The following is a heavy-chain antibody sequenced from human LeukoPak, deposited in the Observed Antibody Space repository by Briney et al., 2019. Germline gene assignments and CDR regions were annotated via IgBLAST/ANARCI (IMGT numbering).Heavy chain of an antibody. Sequence: GRSLRLSCAASGFTFSSYSMHWVRQAPGKGLEWVAVIWYDGSNKYYADSVKGRFTISRDNSKNTLYLQMNSLRAEDTAVYYCARDLCAGKQLEPCYFDYWGQGTLVTVSS. CDR2: IWYDGSNK. J-gene: IGHJ4*02. CDR3: ARDLCAGKQLEPCYFDY. D-gene: IGHD6-13*01. V-gene: IGHV3-33*01. CDR1: GFTFSSYS.